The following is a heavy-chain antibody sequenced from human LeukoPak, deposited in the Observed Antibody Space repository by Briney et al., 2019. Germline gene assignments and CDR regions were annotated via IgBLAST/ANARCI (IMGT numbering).Heavy chain of an antibody. V-gene: IGHV1-2*02. J-gene: IGHJ3*01. CDR2: INPKNGGT. D-gene: IGHD3-16*01. Sequence: ASVKVSCKASGYTFTDYYIHWVRQAPGQGVEWMGWINPKNGGTNYAQKFQGRVTMTRDTSISTAYVEMSTLRSDDTAVYYCARLATWGSWGQGTMVTVSS. CDR3: ARLATWGS. CDR1: GYTFTDYY.